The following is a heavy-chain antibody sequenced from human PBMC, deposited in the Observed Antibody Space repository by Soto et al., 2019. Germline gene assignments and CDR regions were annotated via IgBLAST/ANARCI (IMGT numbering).Heavy chain of an antibody. Sequence: QLHLQESGAGLVKPSETLSLTCTVSGGSIYTRRYFWSWVRQPPGKGLEWIGNIYYSGSSYYNPSLQSRVTISVDTSKNQFSLRLSSVTAADTAVFYCASYSSSSGMDVWGQGTAVTVSS. CDR2: IYYSGSS. V-gene: IGHV4-39*01. J-gene: IGHJ6*02. D-gene: IGHD6-19*01. CDR3: ASYSSSSGMDV. CDR1: GGSIYTRRYF.